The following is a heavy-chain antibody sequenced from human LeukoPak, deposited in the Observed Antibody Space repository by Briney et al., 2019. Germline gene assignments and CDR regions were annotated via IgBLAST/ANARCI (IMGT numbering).Heavy chain of an antibody. CDR3: ARSRDAYIHGVY. J-gene: IGHJ4*02. CDR2: IWYDGSST. D-gene: IGHD5-24*01. V-gene: IGHV3-33*01. Sequence: GGSLRLSCAASGFTFSSYGMHWVRQAPGKGLEWVAVIWYDGSSTDYADSVKGRFTISRDNSKNTLSLQMSSLRAEDTAVYYCARSRDAYIHGVYWGQGTLVTVSS. CDR1: GFTFSSYG.